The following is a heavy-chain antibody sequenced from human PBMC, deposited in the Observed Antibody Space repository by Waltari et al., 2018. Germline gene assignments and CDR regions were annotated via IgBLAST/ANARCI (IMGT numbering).Heavy chain of an antibody. V-gene: IGHV1-24*01. Sequence: QVQLVQSGAEVKKPGASVKVSCKVSGYTLTELSMHWVRQAPGKGLGWMGGFDPEDGETIYAQKFQGRVTMTEDTSTDTAYMELSSLRSEDTAVYYCATGASPASYCSGGSCSDFDYWGQGTLVTVSS. J-gene: IGHJ4*02. CDR2: FDPEDGET. CDR3: ATGASPASYCSGGSCSDFDY. D-gene: IGHD2-15*01. CDR1: GYTLTELS.